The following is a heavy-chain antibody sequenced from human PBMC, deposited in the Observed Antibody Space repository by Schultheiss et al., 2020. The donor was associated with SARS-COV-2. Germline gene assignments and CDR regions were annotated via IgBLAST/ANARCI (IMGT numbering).Heavy chain of an antibody. CDR2: ISYDGSNK. V-gene: IGHV3-30*14. J-gene: IGHJ3*02. CDR3: ARDSLARDAFDI. CDR1: GFTFSNAW. Sequence: GESLKISCAASGFTFSNAWMNWVRQAPGKGLEWVAVISYDGSNKYYADSVKGRFTISKENAKNSLYLQMNSLRAEDTAVYYCARDSLARDAFDIWGQGTMVTVSS.